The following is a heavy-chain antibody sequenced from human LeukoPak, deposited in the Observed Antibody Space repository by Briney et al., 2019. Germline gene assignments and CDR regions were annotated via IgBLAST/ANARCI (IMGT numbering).Heavy chain of an antibody. Sequence: SETLSLTCTVSGGSISSSSYYWGWIRQPPGKGLEWIGSIYYSGSTNYNPSLKSRVTISVDTSKNQFPLKLSSVTAADTAVYYCARGRSSWYSDYWGQGTLVTVSS. J-gene: IGHJ4*02. D-gene: IGHD6-13*01. CDR1: GGSISSSSYY. CDR2: IYYSGST. V-gene: IGHV4-39*06. CDR3: ARGRSSWYSDY.